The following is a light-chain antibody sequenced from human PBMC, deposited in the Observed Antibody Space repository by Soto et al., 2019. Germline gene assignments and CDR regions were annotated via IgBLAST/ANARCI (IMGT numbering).Light chain of an antibody. CDR1: NGDIGNYNY. CDR3: SSYAGSSNV. Sequence: QSALTQPRSVSGSPGQSVTMSCTGTNGDIGNYNYVSWYQQHPGKAPKLMIYEVNKRPSGVPDRFSGSKSGNTASLTVSGLQAEDEADYYCSSYAGSSNVFGTGTKVTVL. J-gene: IGLJ1*01. V-gene: IGLV2-8*01. CDR2: EVN.